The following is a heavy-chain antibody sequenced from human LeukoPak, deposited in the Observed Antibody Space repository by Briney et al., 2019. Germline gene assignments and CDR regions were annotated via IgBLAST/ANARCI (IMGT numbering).Heavy chain of an antibody. D-gene: IGHD6-13*01. Sequence: GGSLRLSCAASGFTFSDYYMSWIRQAPGKGLEWVSYISSSGSTIYYADSVKGRFTISRDNAKNSLYLQMNSLRTEDTAVYYCARPNVYSSSWYYFDYWGQGTLVTVPS. CDR2: ISSSGSTI. V-gene: IGHV3-11*01. CDR3: ARPNVYSSSWYYFDY. J-gene: IGHJ4*02. CDR1: GFTFSDYY.